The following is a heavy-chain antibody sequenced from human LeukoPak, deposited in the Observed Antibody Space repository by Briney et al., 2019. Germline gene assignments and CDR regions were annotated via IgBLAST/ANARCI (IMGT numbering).Heavy chain of an antibody. Sequence: GGSLRLSCAASGFTFSSYSMNWVRQAPGKGLEWVSSISSSSSYIYYADSVKGRFTISRDNAKNSLYLQMNSLRAEDTAVYYCARVTYYYDSSGYYYFDYWGQGTLVTVSP. D-gene: IGHD3-22*01. CDR3: ARVTYYYDSSGYYYFDY. CDR2: ISSSSSYI. V-gene: IGHV3-21*01. CDR1: GFTFSSYS. J-gene: IGHJ4*02.